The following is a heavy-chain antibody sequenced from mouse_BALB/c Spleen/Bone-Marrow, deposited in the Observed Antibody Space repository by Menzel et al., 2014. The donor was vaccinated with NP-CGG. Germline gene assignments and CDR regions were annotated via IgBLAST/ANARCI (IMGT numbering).Heavy chain of an antibody. Sequence: EVKLVESGGDLVKPGGSLKLSCAASGFTFSTYGMSWVRQTPDKRLEWVATISSGGSYTYYPDSVKGRFTISRDNAKNTLYLQISSLKSEDTAMYYCARRGGYFDYWGQGTTLTVSS. J-gene: IGHJ2*01. CDR2: ISSGGSYT. CDR1: GFTFSTYG. V-gene: IGHV5-6*02. CDR3: ARRGGYFDY.